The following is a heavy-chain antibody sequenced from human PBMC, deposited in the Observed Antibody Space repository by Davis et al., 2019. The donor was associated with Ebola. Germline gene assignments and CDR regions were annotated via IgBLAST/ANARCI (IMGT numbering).Heavy chain of an antibody. CDR1: GFTFSRYG. CDR3: ARETYYYDSSGYYRYYFDY. D-gene: IGHD3-22*01. J-gene: IGHJ4*02. Sequence: GGSLRLSCATSGFTFSRYGMHWVRQAPGKGLEWVAVIWSDGTNKYYVDSVKGRFTISRDNSKNTLYLQMNSLRAEDTAVYYCARETYYYDSSGYYRYYFDYWGQGTLVTVSS. CDR2: IWSDGTNK. V-gene: IGHV3-33*01.